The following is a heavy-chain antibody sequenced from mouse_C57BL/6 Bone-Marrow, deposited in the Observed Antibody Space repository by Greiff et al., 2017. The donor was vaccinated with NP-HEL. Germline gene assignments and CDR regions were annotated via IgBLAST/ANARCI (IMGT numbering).Heavy chain of an antibody. J-gene: IGHJ2*01. D-gene: IGHD2-4*01. CDR2: INPYNGGT. CDR3: ARWGYYEDYFDY. CDR1: GYTFTDYY. V-gene: IGHV1-19*01. Sequence: EVQLQQSGPVLVKPGASVKMSCKASGYTFTDYYMNWVKQSHGKSLEWIGVINPYNGGTSYNQKFKGKATLTVDKSSSTAYMRLNSMTSEDSAVYYCARWGYYEDYFDYWGQGTTLTVSS.